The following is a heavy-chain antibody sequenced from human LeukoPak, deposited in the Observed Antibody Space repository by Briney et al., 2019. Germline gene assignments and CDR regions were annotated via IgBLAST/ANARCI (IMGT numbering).Heavy chain of an antibody. CDR1: GFTVSSNY. D-gene: IGHD3-10*01. V-gene: IGHV3-11*04. Sequence: PGGSLRLSCAASGFTVSSNYMSWVRQAPGKGLEWVLYISSSGSTKYYADSVKGRFTISRDNAKNSLHLQMNSLRAEDTAVYYCVRELRGARRWFDPWGQGTLVTASS. J-gene: IGHJ5*02. CDR2: ISSSGSTK. CDR3: VRELRGARRWFDP.